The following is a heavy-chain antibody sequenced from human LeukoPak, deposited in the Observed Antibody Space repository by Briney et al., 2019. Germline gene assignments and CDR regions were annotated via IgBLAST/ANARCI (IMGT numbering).Heavy chain of an antibody. Sequence: TGGCLRLSCAASGFTFSSYSMNWVRQAPGKGLEWVSSISSSSSYIYYADSVKGRFTISRDNAKNSLYLQMNSLRAEDTAVYYCAGSPWFGESTVFDYWGQGTLVTVSS. CDR1: GFTFSSYS. V-gene: IGHV3-21*01. J-gene: IGHJ4*02. CDR2: ISSSSSYI. D-gene: IGHD3-10*01. CDR3: AGSPWFGESTVFDY.